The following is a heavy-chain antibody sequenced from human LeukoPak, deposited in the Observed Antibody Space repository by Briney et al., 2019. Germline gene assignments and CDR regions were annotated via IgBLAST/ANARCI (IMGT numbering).Heavy chain of an antibody. Sequence: GGSLRLSCAASGFTVSSTYMTWVRQAPGKGLEWVSLIHSGGSTIYADSVKGRFTISRDNSKNTVYLQMNSLRAEDTAVYYCARDRSGDSTAYYTDYWGQGTLVTVSS. D-gene: IGHD3-22*01. CDR1: GFTVSSTY. CDR2: IHSGGST. J-gene: IGHJ4*02. CDR3: ARDRSGDSTAYYTDY. V-gene: IGHV3-66*01.